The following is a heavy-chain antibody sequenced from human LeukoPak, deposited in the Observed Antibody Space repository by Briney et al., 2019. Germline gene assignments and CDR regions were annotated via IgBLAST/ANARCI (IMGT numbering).Heavy chain of an antibody. CDR2: IYHGGST. Sequence: SETLSLTCTVSGYSISSGYYWGWIRQPPGRGLEWIGTIYHGGSTYYNPSLKSRVTISVDTSKNQFSLKLSSVPAADTAVYYCAREGGTGGYFDLWGRGTLVTVSS. CDR1: GYSISSGYY. J-gene: IGHJ2*01. CDR3: AREGGTGGYFDL. D-gene: IGHD2-8*02. V-gene: IGHV4-38-2*02.